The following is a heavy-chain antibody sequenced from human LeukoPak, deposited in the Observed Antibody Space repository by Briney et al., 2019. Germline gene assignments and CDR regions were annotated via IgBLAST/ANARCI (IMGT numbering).Heavy chain of an antibody. V-gene: IGHV3-30*18. J-gene: IGHJ3*02. D-gene: IGHD3-10*01. CDR1: GFTFSSYG. CDR2: ISYDGSNK. CDR3: AKDFRLLWFGEGRDAFDI. Sequence: PGRSLRLSCAASGFTFSSYGMHWVRQAPGKGLEWVAVISYDGSNKYYADSVKGRFTISRDNSKNTLYLQMNSLRAEDTAVYYCAKDFRLLWFGEGRDAFDIWGQGTMVTVSS.